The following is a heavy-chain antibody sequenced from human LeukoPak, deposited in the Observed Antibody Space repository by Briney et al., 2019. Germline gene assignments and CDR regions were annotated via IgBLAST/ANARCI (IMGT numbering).Heavy chain of an antibody. D-gene: IGHD5-12*01. V-gene: IGHV1-2*04. CDR1: GYTFTGYY. CDR3: ARGDSGYQNAFDI. Sequence: GASVKVSRKASGYTFTGYYMHWVRQAPGQGLEWMGWINPNSGGTNYAQKFQGWVTMTRDTSISTAYMELSRLRSDDTAVYYCARGDSGYQNAFDIWGQGTMVTVSS. CDR2: INPNSGGT. J-gene: IGHJ3*02.